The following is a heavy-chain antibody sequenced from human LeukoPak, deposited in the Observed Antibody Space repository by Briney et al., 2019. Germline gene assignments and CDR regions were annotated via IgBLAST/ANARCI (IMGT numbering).Heavy chain of an antibody. Sequence: GGSLRLSCAASGFTFSSYSMNWVRQAPGKGLEWVSSISSSSSYIYYADSVKGRSTISRDNAKNSLYLQMNSLRAEDTAVYYCAREYCSSTSCYFSYYYYYYMDVWGKGTTVTVSS. D-gene: IGHD2-2*01. CDR2: ISSSSSYI. CDR1: GFTFSSYS. V-gene: IGHV3-21*01. CDR3: AREYCSSTSCYFSYYYYYYMDV. J-gene: IGHJ6*03.